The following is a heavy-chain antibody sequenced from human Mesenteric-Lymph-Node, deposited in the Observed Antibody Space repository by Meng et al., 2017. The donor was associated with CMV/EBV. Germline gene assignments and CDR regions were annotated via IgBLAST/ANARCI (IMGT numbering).Heavy chain of an antibody. J-gene: IGHJ4*02. V-gene: IGHV3-74*01. CDR1: GFTFSSYW. CDR3: ARDPHRYSGYDWFDY. Sequence: GDSLKISCAASGFTFSSYWMHWVRQAPGKGLVWVSRINSDGSSTSYADSVKGRFTISRDNAKNTLYLQMNSLRAEDTAVYYCARDPHRYSGYDWFDYWGQGTLVTVSS. CDR2: INSDGSST. D-gene: IGHD5-12*01.